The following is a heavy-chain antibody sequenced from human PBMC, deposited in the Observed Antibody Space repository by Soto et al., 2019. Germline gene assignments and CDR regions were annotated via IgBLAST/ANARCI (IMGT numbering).Heavy chain of an antibody. V-gene: IGHV3-30*03. CDR1: GFTFSNYA. Sequence: QVQLVESGGGVVQPGRSLRLSCAGSGFTFSNYAMHWVRQAPGKGLEWVAVVSNDGSREYFADSVKGRFTISRDNSKNTVYLQMNNLRGDDTAVYYCVVSTGYNTGWFGIFDFWGQGTLVTVSS. D-gene: IGHD6-13*01. J-gene: IGHJ4*02. CDR3: VVSTGYNTGWFGIFDF. CDR2: VSNDGSRE.